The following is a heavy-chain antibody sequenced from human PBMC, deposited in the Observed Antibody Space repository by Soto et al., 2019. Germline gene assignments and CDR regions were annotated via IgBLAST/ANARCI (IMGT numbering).Heavy chain of an antibody. CDR2: INPSGGGT. J-gene: IGHJ4*02. V-gene: IGHV1-46*03. CDR1: GYTFTGYY. D-gene: IGHD2-21*02. Sequence: ASVKVSCKASGYTFTGYYVHWVRQAPGQGLEWMGRINPSGGGTNYAQKFLGRVTMTRDTSTSTVFMELSSLRSADTAVYYCARGGHIAVVTASFDYWGQGTLVTVSS. CDR3: ARGGHIAVVTASFDY.